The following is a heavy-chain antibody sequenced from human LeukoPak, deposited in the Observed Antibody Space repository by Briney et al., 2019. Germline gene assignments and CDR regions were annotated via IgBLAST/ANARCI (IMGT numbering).Heavy chain of an antibody. CDR1: GFTFSSYV. CDR3: ARGGGLIIPLDY. J-gene: IGHJ4*02. CDR2: ISGSGGIT. V-gene: IGHV3-23*01. D-gene: IGHD3-16*02. Sequence: PGGSLRLSCAASGFTFSSYVMSWVRQAPGKGQEWVSGISGSGGITYYADSVKGRLTISRDNSKNTLYLQMNSLRAEGTAVYDCARGGGLIIPLDYWGQEPLVTVSS.